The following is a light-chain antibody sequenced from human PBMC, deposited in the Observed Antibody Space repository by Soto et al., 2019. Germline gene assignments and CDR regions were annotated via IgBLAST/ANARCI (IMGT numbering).Light chain of an antibody. Sequence: EIVLTQSPATLSLSPGERATLSCRASQSVSTYLAWYQQKPGQAPRLLIYDASNRATGIPARFSGSGSGTVFTLTISSLEPEDFAFYYCQQRNNSPRTFGQGTKLEIK. CDR2: DAS. V-gene: IGKV3-11*01. CDR1: QSVSTY. CDR3: QQRNNSPRT. J-gene: IGKJ2*01.